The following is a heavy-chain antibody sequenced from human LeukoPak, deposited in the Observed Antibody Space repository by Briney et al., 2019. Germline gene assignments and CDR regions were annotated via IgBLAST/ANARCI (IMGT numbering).Heavy chain of an antibody. D-gene: IGHD1-1*01. Sequence: GGSLRLSCVASGFNLSRRYSLNWVRQAPGKGLEWVSSISSSSSYIYYADSVKGRFTISRDNAKNSLYLQMNSLRAEDTAVYYCASQTEYYFDYWGQGTLVTVSS. J-gene: IGHJ4*02. CDR2: ISSSSSYI. V-gene: IGHV3-21*01. CDR3: ASQTEYYFDY. CDR1: GFNLSRRYS.